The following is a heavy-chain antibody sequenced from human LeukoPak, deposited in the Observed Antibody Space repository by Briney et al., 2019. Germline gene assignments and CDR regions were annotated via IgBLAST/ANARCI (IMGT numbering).Heavy chain of an antibody. CDR2: IYHSGST. CDR1: GGSISSSSYY. V-gene: IGHV4-39*07. CDR3: ARAGYGYYFDY. D-gene: IGHD6-13*01. Sequence: SETLSLTCTVSGGSISSSSYYWGWIRQPPGKGLEWIGYIYHSGSTYYNPSLKSRVTISVDGSKNQFSLELSSVTAADTAVYYCARAGYGYYFDYWGQGTLVTVSS. J-gene: IGHJ4*02.